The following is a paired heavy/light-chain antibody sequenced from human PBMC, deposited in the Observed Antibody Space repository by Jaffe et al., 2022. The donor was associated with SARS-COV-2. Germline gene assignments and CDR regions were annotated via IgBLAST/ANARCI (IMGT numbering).Heavy chain of an antibody. Sequence: QVTLRESGPALVRPTQTLRLTCTFSGFSFSTKGVSVSWFRQPPGKALEWLGLIDWDDDKFYNTSLKTRPTISKDTSTNQVVLNMVNIDPMDTGTYYCARTPAVAGLRGYGFYFDHWGQGIPVTVSS. J-gene: IGHJ4*02. CDR2: IDWDDDK. CDR1: GFSFSTKGVS. CDR3: ARTPAVAGLRGYGFYFDH. V-gene: IGHV2-70*13. D-gene: IGHD6-19*01.
Light chain of an antibody. CDR1: KIGTTP. Sequence: SFVLTQPPSVSVAPGQTARITCGGDKIGTTPVQWYQHQPGRAPVLVVSDGGDRPSGIPERFSGSISGNTATLTISRAEAGDEADYYCQVWDSSTTHPLFGGGTKLTVL. CDR2: DGG. J-gene: IGLJ2*01. V-gene: IGLV3-21*02. CDR3: QVWDSSTTHPL.